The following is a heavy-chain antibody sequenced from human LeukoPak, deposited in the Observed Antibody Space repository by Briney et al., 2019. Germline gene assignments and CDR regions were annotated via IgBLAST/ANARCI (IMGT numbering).Heavy chain of an antibody. V-gene: IGHV3-23*01. Sequence: GGSLRLSCAASGLNFSSYAMSWVRQAPGKGLEWVSGITYSGYTKYYADSVKGRFTISRDNSKNTLSLQMSNLRAGDTAIYYCAKQHLNSFDYWGQGSLVTVSS. CDR2: ITYSGYTK. D-gene: IGHD2-21*01. CDR1: GLNFSSYA. J-gene: IGHJ4*02. CDR3: AKQHLNSFDY.